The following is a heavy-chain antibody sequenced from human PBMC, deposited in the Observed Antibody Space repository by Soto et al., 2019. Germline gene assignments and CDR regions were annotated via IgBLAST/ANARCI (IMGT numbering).Heavy chain of an antibody. CDR3: ARDQNSYSFSDY. D-gene: IGHD5-18*01. CDR1: GGTFSSYA. J-gene: IGHJ4*02. Sequence: VKVSCKASGGTFSSYAISWVRQAPGQGLEWMGGIIPIFGTANYAQKFQGRVTITADESTSTAYMELSSLRSEDTAVYYCARDQNSYSFSDYWGQGTLVTVSS. CDR2: IIPIFGTA. V-gene: IGHV1-69*01.